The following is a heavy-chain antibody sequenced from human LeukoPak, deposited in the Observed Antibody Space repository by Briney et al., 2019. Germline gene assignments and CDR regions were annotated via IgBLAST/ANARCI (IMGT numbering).Heavy chain of an antibody. CDR3: AREVITGTARGSFDY. V-gene: IGHV1-69*05. D-gene: IGHD1/OR15-1a*01. Sequence: SVKVSCKASGGTFSSYAISWVRQAPGQGLEWMGGIIPIFGTANYAQKFQGRVTITTDKSTSTAYMELSSLRSEDTAVYYCAREVITGTARGSFDYWGQGTLVTVSS. CDR2: IIPIFGTA. J-gene: IGHJ4*02. CDR1: GGTFSSYA.